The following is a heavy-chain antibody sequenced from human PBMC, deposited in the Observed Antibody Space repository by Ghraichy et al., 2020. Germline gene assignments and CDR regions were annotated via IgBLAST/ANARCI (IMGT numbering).Heavy chain of an antibody. D-gene: IGHD2-2*02. V-gene: IGHV4-39*01. CDR1: GGSISSSSYY. CDR3: ERHGAGSPYGLYLDFDY. J-gene: IGHJ4*02. Sequence: SETLSLTCTVSGGSISSSSYYWGWIRQPPGKGLEWIGSMYYSGTTYYNPSLKSRVTISVDTSKNQVSLNLNSVTAADTALYYCERHGAGSPYGLYLDFDYWGQGTLVTVSS. CDR2: MYYSGTT.